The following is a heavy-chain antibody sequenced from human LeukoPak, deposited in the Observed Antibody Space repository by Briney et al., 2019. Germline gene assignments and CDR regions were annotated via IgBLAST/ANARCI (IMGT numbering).Heavy chain of an antibody. CDR1: GFTFSSYS. CDR3: ASPVATRESDAFDI. V-gene: IGHV3-33*08. D-gene: IGHD5-12*01. Sequence: GGSLRLSCAASGFTFSSYSMNWVRQAPGKGLEWVAVIWYDGSNKYYADSVKGRFTISRDNSKNTLYLQMNSLRAEDTAVYYCASPVATRESDAFDIWGQGTMVTVSS. J-gene: IGHJ3*02. CDR2: IWYDGSNK.